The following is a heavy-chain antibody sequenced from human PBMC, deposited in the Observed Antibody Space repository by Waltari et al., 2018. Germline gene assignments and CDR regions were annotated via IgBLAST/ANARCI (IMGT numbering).Heavy chain of an antibody. V-gene: IGHV1-2*02. CDR1: GYTFTGYY. D-gene: IGHD2-15*01. Sequence: QVQLVQSGAEVKKPGASVKVSCKASGYTFTGYYMHWVRQAPGPGLEWMGWINPNSGGTNYAQKFQGRVTMTRDTSISTAYMELSRLRSDDTAVYYCARDGGYCSGGSCYSGVDYWGQGTLVTVSS. CDR3: ARDGGYCSGGSCYSGVDY. J-gene: IGHJ4*02. CDR2: INPNSGGT.